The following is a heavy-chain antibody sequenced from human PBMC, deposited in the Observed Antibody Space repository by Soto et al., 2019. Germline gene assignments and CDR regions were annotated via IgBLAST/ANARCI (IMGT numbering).Heavy chain of an antibody. V-gene: IGHV3-48*01. J-gene: IGHJ6*02. CDR2: ISSTSSTI. CDR3: ASRTTIPYGMDV. CDR1: GFTFSSYT. Sequence: PGGSLRLSCAASGFTFSSYTMNWVRQAPGRGLEWVSYISSTSSTIYYADSVKGRFTISRDNAKNSLYLQMNSLRAEDTAVYYCASRTTIPYGMDVWGQGTTVTVSS. D-gene: IGHD3-9*01.